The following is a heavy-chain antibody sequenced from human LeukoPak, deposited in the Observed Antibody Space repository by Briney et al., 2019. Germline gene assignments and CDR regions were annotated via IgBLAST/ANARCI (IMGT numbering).Heavy chain of an antibody. CDR3: ARAGDTAMVDYINY. D-gene: IGHD5-18*01. J-gene: IGHJ4*02. CDR2: ISSSSSYI. CDR1: GFTFSSYS. Sequence: PGGSLRLSCAASGFTFSSYSMNWVRQAPGKGLEWVSSISSSSSYIYYAVSVKGRFTISRDNAKNTLYLQMNSLRAEDTAVYYCARAGDTAMVDYINYWGQGTLVTVSS. V-gene: IGHV3-21*01.